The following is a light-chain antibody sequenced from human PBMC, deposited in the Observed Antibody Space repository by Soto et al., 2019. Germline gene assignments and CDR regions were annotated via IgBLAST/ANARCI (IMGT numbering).Light chain of an antibody. CDR3: QSYDSSIWV. J-gene: IGLJ3*02. CDR2: EDN. Sequence: NFMLTKPHSVSESPGKTVTISCTRSSGSIASNYVQWYQQRPGSSPTTVIYEDNQTPSGVPDRFSGSIDSSSNSASLTISGLKTEDEADYYCQSYDSSIWVFGGGTKLTVL. V-gene: IGLV6-57*01. CDR1: SGSIASNY.